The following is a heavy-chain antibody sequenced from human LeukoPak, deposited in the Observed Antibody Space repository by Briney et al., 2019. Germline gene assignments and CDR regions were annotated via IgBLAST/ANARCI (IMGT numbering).Heavy chain of an antibody. CDR3: ARRLTTEETFDY. D-gene: IGHD1-1*01. CDR2: IYPGDSDT. Sequence: GESLKISCKGSGYSFTTDWIGWVRQMPGKGLEWMGIIYPGDSDTRYSPSFQGQITISADKSINTAYLQWNSLRASDTAMYYCARRLTTEETFDYWGQGTLVTVSS. CDR1: GYSFTTDW. J-gene: IGHJ4*02. V-gene: IGHV5-51*01.